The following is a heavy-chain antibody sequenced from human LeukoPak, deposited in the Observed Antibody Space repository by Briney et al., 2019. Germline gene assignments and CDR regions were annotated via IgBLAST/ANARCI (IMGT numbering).Heavy chain of an antibody. Sequence: GGSLEISLKGYGSSFYNYCIGWVRPMPGEGLELRGVIYSGDSDTRYSPSSQGQVTISADKSISTAYLQWSSLKASDTAMYYCALIEDYSQNTIPSDYWGQGTLVTVSS. CDR2: IYSGDSDT. V-gene: IGHV5-51*01. CDR3: ALIEDYSQNTIPSDY. D-gene: IGHD3-9*01. CDR1: GSSFYNYC. J-gene: IGHJ4*02.